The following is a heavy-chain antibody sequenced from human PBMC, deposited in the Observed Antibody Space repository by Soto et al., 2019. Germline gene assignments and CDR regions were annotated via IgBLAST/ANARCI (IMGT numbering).Heavy chain of an antibody. V-gene: IGHV1-69*13. D-gene: IGHD2-2*01. CDR1: GGTFSSYA. CDR3: ARDPHAPYCSSTSCYPRDDAFDI. J-gene: IGHJ3*02. Sequence: AASVKVSCKASGGTFSSYAISWVRQAPGQGLEWMGGIIPIFGTANYAQKFQGRVTITADESTSTAYMELSSLRSEDTAVYYCARDPHAPYCSSTSCYPRDDAFDIWGQGTMVTVSS. CDR2: IIPIFGTA.